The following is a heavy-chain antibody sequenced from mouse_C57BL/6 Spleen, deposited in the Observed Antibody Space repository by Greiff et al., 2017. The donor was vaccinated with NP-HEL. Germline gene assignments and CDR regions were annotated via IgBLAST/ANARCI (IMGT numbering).Heavy chain of an antibody. CDR1: GYTFTSYW. J-gene: IGHJ2*01. CDR3: AREDISGYGY. CDR2: IDPSDSET. V-gene: IGHV1-52*01. Sequence: VQLQQPGAELVRPGSSVKLSCKASGYTFTSYWMHWVKQRPIQGLEWIGNIDPSDSETHYNQKFKDKATLTVDKSSSTAYMQLSSLTSEDSAVYYCAREDISGYGYWGQGTTLTVSS. D-gene: IGHD3-2*02.